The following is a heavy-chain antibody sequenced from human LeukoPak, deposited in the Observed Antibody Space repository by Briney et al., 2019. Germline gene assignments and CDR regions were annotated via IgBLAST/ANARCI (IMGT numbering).Heavy chain of an antibody. CDR3: ARRGRIFGVVIIGYFDY. CDR2: IEQEGSEK. J-gene: IGHJ4*02. D-gene: IGHD3-3*01. V-gene: IGHV3-7*05. Sequence: GGSLRLSCAASGFTFSGYWMSWVRQAPGKGLEWVANIEQEGSEKNYVDSVKGRFTISRDNAKNSLYLQVNSLRAEDTAVYYCARRGRIFGVVIIGYFDYWGQGTLVTVSS. CDR1: GFTFSGYW.